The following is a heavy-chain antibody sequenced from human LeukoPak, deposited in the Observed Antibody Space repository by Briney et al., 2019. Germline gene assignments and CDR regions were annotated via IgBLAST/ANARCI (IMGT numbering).Heavy chain of an antibody. CDR2: IHTGNGHT. Sequence: ASVKVSCKAAGYTFTNNAIHWVRQAPGQRLEWMGWIHTGNGHTQYSQDLQGRVTVTRDTSARTAYMELSSLRSEDMAVYYCARGGSVVRGVITHPWYMDVWGKGTTVTISS. D-gene: IGHD3-10*01. J-gene: IGHJ6*03. CDR1: GYTFTNNA. V-gene: IGHV1-3*03. CDR3: ARGGSVVRGVITHPWYMDV.